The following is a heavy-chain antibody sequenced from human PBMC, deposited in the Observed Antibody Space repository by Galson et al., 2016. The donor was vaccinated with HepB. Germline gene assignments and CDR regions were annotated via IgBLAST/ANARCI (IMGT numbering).Heavy chain of an antibody. Sequence: SLRLSCAVSGFTFSNYAMHWVRQAPGKGREWVAVTDGTNKYYADSVKGRFTISRDDSKSTLYRQMDRLRAEDTAVYYCATDPIVGVPDYFDYWGQGTLVTVSS. D-gene: IGHD1-26*01. CDR1: GFTFSNYA. V-gene: IGHV3-30-3*01. CDR3: ATDPIVGVPDYFDY. J-gene: IGHJ4*02. CDR2: TDGTNK.